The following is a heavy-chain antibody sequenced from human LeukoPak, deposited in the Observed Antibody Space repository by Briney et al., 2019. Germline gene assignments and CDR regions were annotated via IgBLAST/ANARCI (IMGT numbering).Heavy chain of an antibody. Sequence: GASVKVSCKASGYTFSTYDINWVRQAAGQGREWMGWMNPNSGNTGYAQKFQGRLTITRIASISTAYMELSSLRSDDTAVYYCARTKPDNSEIYNWGQGTLVTVSS. D-gene: IGHD3-22*01. J-gene: IGHJ4*02. V-gene: IGHV1-8*03. CDR3: ARTKPDNSEIYN. CDR2: MNPNSGNT. CDR1: GYTFSTYD.